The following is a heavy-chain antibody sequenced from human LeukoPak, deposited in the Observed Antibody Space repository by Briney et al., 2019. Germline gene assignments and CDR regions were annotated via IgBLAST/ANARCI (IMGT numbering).Heavy chain of an antibody. J-gene: IGHJ1*01. CDR2: IVVGSGNT. CDR1: GFTFRTSG. CDR3: AADLPNYYDRRYFQR. Sequence: VASVKVSCKASGFTFRTSGMQWVRQARGQRLEWIGWIVVGSGNTDYAQKFQERVTITRDMSTSTAYMELSSLRSEDTAVYYCAADLPNYYDRRYFQRWGQGTLVTVSS. D-gene: IGHD3-22*01. V-gene: IGHV1-58*02.